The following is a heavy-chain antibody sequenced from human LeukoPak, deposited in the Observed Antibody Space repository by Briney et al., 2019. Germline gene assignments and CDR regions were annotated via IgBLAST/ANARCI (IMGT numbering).Heavy chain of an antibody. V-gene: IGHV3-30*04. Sequence: GGSLRLSCAASGFTFSSYAMHWVRQAPGKGLEWVAVISYDGSNKYYADSVKGRFTISRDNSKNTLYLQMNSLRAGGTAVYYCASGYYYDSSGYFWVWGQGTLVTVSS. CDR2: ISYDGSNK. CDR3: ASGYYYDSSGYFWV. J-gene: IGHJ4*02. CDR1: GFTFSSYA. D-gene: IGHD3-22*01.